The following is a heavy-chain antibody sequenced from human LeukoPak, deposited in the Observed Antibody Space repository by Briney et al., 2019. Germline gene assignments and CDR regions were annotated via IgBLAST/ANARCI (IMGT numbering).Heavy chain of an antibody. D-gene: IGHD3-22*01. CDR2: IYSGGST. CDR3: AKLLYYYDSSQPY. J-gene: IGHJ4*02. Sequence: GGSLRLSCAASGFTVSSNYMSWVRQAPGKGLECVSVIYSGGSTYYADSVTGRFTISRDNSKDTLYLQMNSLRAEDTAVYYCAKLLYYYDSSQPYWGQGTLVTVSS. V-gene: IGHV3-53*01. CDR1: GFTVSSNY.